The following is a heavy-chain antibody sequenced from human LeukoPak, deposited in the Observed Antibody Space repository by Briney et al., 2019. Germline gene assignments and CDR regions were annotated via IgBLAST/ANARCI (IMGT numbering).Heavy chain of an antibody. CDR3: ARESAGSYFAFDI. CDR1: GGSFSGYY. Sequence: PSETLSLTCAVYGGSFSGYYWSWIRQPPGKGLEWIGEINHSGSTNYNPSLKSRVTMSVDTSKNRFSLKLRSVTAADTAVYYCARESAGSYFAFDIWGQGTMVSVSS. V-gene: IGHV4-34*01. J-gene: IGHJ3*02. D-gene: IGHD3-10*01. CDR2: INHSGST.